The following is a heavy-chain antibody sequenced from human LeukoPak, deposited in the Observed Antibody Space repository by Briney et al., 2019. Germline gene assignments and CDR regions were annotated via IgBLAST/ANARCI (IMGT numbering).Heavy chain of an antibody. CDR1: GGTFSSYA. D-gene: IGHD5-24*01. J-gene: IGHJ3*02. Sequence: SVKVSCKASGGTFSSYAISWVRQAPGQGLEWMGGIIPIFGTANSAQKFQGRVTITADESTSTAYMELSSLRSEDTAVYYCARDLRWVEMATNHAFDIWGQGTMVTASS. CDR2: IIPIFGTA. CDR3: ARDLRWVEMATNHAFDI. V-gene: IGHV1-69*01.